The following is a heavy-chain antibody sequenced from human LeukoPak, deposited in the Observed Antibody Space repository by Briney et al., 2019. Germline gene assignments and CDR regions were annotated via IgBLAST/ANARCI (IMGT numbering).Heavy chain of an antibody. V-gene: IGHV3-30*02. CDR2: IQYDGSNK. CDR1: GFTFSSYG. CDR3: VRDLLSLPQKYFDS. Sequence: GGSLRLSCAASGFTFSSYGMHWVRQAPGKGLEWVAYIQYDGSNKYHADSVKGRFTISRDNSKNTLSLQMSSLRAEDTAVYYCVRDLLSLPQKYFDSWGQGTLDTVSS. D-gene: IGHD2-15*01. J-gene: IGHJ4*02.